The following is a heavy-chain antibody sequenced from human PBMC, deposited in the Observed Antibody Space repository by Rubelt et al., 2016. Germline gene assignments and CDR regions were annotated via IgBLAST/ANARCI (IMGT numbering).Heavy chain of an antibody. D-gene: IGHD3-22*01. J-gene: IGHJ6*02. CDR3: ARIERITMIVVNGMDV. Sequence: VGVGWIRQPPGKALEWLARIFSNDEKSYSTSLKSRLTISKDTSKSQVVLTMTNMDPVDTATYYCARIERITMIVVNGMDVWGQGTTVTVSS. CDR1: VG. V-gene: IGHV2-26*01. CDR2: IFSNDEK.